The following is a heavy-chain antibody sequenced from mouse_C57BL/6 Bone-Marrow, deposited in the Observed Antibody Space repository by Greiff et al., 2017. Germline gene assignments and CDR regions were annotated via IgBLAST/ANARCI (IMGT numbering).Heavy chain of an antibody. J-gene: IGHJ4*01. D-gene: IGHD2-3*01. CDR1: GYAFTTYL. V-gene: IGHV1-54*01. Sequence: QVQLKESGAELVRPGTSVKVSCKASGYAFTTYLIEWVKQRPGPGLEWIGVINPGSGGTNYNEKFKGKATLTADKSSSTAYMQLSSLTAEDSAVYFCAIWLLHALDYWGQGTTVTVSS. CDR2: INPGSGGT. CDR3: AIWLLHALDY.